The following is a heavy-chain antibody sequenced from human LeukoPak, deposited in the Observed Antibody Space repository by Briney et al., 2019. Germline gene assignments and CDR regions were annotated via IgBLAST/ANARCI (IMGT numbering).Heavy chain of an antibody. CDR2: ISTGGTNI. CDR1: GFIFSNYN. Sequence: GGSLRLSCAASGFIFSNYNMNWVRQAPGKGLEWVSCISTGGTNIYYADSVKGRFTISRDNAKNSLYLQMNSLRAEDTAVYYCARVLFHSLAVFDYWGQGTLVTVSS. J-gene: IGHJ4*02. D-gene: IGHD2/OR15-2a*01. V-gene: IGHV3-48*04. CDR3: ARVLFHSLAVFDY.